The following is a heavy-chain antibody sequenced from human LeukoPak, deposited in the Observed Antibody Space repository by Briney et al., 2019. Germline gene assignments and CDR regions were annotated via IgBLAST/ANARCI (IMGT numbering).Heavy chain of an antibody. Sequence: SETLSLTCTVSGGSISSSSYLWGWIRQPPGKGLEWLGSIYHSGSTFYNPSLKSRVTISVDTSKNQFSLKLSSVTAADTAVYYCARLPRGYHFDYWGQGTLVTVSS. CDR3: ARLPRGYHFDY. D-gene: IGHD5-18*01. J-gene: IGHJ4*02. V-gene: IGHV4-39*01. CDR2: IYHSGST. CDR1: GGSISSSSYL.